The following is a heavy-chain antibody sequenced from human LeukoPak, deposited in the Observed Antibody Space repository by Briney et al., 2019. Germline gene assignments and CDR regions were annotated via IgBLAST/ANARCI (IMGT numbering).Heavy chain of an antibody. CDR3: ATNIPTPTTSPPLGY. CDR2: IYASGST. D-gene: IGHD1-26*01. CDR1: GGSISSGSYY. V-gene: IGHV4-61*02. J-gene: IGHJ4*02. Sequence: PSQTLSLTCTVSGGSISSGSYYWSWIRQPAGKGLEWIGRIYASGSTNYNPSLKSRVTISVDTSKYQFSLEVSSVTAADTAVYYCATNIPTPTTSPPLGYWGQGTLVTVSS.